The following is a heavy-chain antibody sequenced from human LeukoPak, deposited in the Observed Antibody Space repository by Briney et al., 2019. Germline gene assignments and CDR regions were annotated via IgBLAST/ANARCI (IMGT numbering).Heavy chain of an antibody. Sequence: PGGSLRLSCAASGFTFSSYEMNWVRQAPGKGLERVSYISSSGSTIYYADSVKGRFTISRDNAKNSLYLQMNSLRAEDTAVYYCARQTSSSWYGDNWFDLWGQGTLVTVSS. CDR1: GFTFSSYE. CDR3: ARQTSSSWYGDNWFDL. V-gene: IGHV3-48*03. J-gene: IGHJ5*02. CDR2: ISSSGSTI. D-gene: IGHD6-13*01.